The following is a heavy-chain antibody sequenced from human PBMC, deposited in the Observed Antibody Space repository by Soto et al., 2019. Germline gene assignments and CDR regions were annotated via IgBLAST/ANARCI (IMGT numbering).Heavy chain of an antibody. J-gene: IGHJ6*02. CDR3: AKDKDKAYYYYGMDV. Sequence: PGGSLRLSCAASGFTFSSYAMSWVRQAPGKGLEWVSAISGSGGSTYYADSVKGRFTISRDNSKNTLYPQMNSLRAEDTAVYYCAKDKDKAYYYYGMDVWGQGTTVTVSS. CDR2: ISGSGGST. V-gene: IGHV3-23*01. CDR1: GFTFSSYA.